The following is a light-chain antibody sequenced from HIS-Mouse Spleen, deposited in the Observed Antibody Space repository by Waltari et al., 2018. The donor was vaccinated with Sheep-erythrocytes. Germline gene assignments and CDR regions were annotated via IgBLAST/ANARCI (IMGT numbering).Light chain of an antibody. CDR3: QQLNSYPHT. V-gene: IGKV1-9*01. J-gene: IGKJ4*01. Sequence: DIQLTQSPSFLSASVGDRVTITCRASQGISSYLAWYQQKPGKAPKLLIYAASTLQSGVPSRFSGSGSGTEFTLTSSSLQPEDVATYYCQQLNSYPHTFGGGTKVEIK. CDR2: AAS. CDR1: QGISSY.